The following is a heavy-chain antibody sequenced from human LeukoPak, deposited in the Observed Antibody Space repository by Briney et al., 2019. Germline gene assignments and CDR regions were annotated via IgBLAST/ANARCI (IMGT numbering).Heavy chain of an antibody. CDR3: ASQRDCTRTSCYAYYYYYMDV. Sequence: ASVKVSCKASGGTLGTYAISWVRQAPGQGLEWMGGIIPVFGTANYAQKFQGRVTVTTDESTSTAYMELSSLRSEDTAVYYCASQRDCTRTSCYAYYYYYMDVWGKGTTVTVS. J-gene: IGHJ6*03. D-gene: IGHD2-2*01. CDR1: GGTLGTYA. CDR2: IIPVFGTA. V-gene: IGHV1-69*05.